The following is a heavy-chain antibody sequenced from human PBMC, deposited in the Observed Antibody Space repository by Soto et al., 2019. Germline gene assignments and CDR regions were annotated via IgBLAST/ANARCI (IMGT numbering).Heavy chain of an antibody. J-gene: IGHJ4*02. CDR2: IYTSGST. CDR3: ARRTPGDFWSGYAYTITFDY. Sequence: PWETLSLTCTVSGGSISSYYWSWIRQPAGKGLEWIGRIYTSGSTNYNPSLKSRVTMSVDTSKNQFSLKLSSVTAADTAVYYCARRTPGDFWSGYAYTITFDYWGQGTLVTVSS. D-gene: IGHD3-3*01. V-gene: IGHV4-4*07. CDR1: GGSISSYY.